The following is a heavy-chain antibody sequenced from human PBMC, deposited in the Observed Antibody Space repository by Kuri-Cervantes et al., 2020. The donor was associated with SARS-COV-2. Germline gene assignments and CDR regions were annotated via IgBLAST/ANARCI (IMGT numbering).Heavy chain of an antibody. Sequence: ASVKVSCKASGYTFTSYGISWVRQAPGQGLEWMGWSSAYNGNTDYAQKLQGRVTMTTDTSTSTAYMELRSLRSDDTAVYYCARRYSGSYGSYWFDPWGQGTLVTVSS. CDR2: SSAYNGNT. J-gene: IGHJ5*02. CDR3: ARRYSGSYGSYWFDP. V-gene: IGHV1-18*04. CDR1: GYTFTSYG. D-gene: IGHD1-26*01.